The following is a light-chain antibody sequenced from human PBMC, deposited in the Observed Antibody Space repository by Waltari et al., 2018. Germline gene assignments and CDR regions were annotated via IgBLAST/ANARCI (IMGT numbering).Light chain of an antibody. V-gene: IGKV4-1*01. J-gene: IGKJ1*01. CDR3: QQYYTTPLT. Sequence: DIVMPQSPDSLAVSLGERATINCRSSQSVLYTSDNDNYLAWYQQKPGQPPKLLIYWASTRASGVPDRFSGSGSGTDFTLTISSLQAADVAVYYCQQYYTTPLTFGQGTRVEI. CDR2: WAS. CDR1: QSVLYTSDNDNY.